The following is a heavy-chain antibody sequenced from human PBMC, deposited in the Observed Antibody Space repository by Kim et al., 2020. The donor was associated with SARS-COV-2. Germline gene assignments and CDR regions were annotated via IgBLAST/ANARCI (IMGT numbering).Heavy chain of an antibody. D-gene: IGHD4-4*01. Sequence: SETLSLTCTVSGGSISSYYWSWIRQPPGKGLEWIGYIYYSGSTNYNPSLKSRVTISVDTSKNQFSLKLSSVTAADTAVYYCARSKYYYYGMDVWGQGTTVTVSS. CDR3: ARSKYYYYGMDV. V-gene: IGHV4-59*01. CDR2: IYYSGST. CDR1: GGSISSYY. J-gene: IGHJ6*02.